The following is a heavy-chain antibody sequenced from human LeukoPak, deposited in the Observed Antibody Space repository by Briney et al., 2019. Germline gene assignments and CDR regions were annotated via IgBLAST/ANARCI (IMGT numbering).Heavy chain of an antibody. CDR3: ARDCEQQLVYNWSDP. V-gene: IGHV4-39*07. CDR1: GGSISSSSYY. Sequence: PSETLSLTCTVSGGSISSSSYYWGWIRQPPGKGLEWIGSIYYSGSTYYNPSLKSRVTISVDTSKNQFSLKLSSVTAADTAVYYCARDCEQQLVYNWSDPWGQGTLVTVSS. CDR2: IYYSGST. J-gene: IGHJ5*02. D-gene: IGHD6-13*01.